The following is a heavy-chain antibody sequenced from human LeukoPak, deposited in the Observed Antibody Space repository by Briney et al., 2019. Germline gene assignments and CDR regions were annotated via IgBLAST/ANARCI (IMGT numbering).Heavy chain of an antibody. CDR2: ISGSGDVT. V-gene: IGHV3-23*01. CDR3: TRARTSTFDLDY. CDR1: GFTLKYYA. Sequence: GGSLRLSCAASGFTLKYYAMNWVRQAPGKGLEWVSGISGSGDVTDHAESVKGRFTISRDNSKNMVYLQMNSLKTEDTAVYYCTRARTSTFDLDYWGQGTLVTVSS. D-gene: IGHD3-10*02. J-gene: IGHJ4*02.